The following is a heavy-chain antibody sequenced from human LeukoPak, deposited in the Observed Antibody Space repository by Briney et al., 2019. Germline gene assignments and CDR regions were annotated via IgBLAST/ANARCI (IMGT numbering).Heavy chain of an antibody. Sequence: SETLSLTCIVSGDSISTYYWSWVRQPPGKGLEWIGEIYHSGSTNYNPSLKSRVTISVDKSKNQFSLKLSSVTAADTAVYYCARRTIAPKTVDYWGQGTLVTVSS. CDR2: IYHSGST. J-gene: IGHJ4*02. CDR3: ARRTIAPKTVDY. V-gene: IGHV4-59*12. D-gene: IGHD1-1*01. CDR1: GDSISTYY.